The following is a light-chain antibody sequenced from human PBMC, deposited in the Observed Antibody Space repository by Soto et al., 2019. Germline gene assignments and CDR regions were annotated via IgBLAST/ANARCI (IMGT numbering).Light chain of an antibody. V-gene: IGKV1-12*01. J-gene: IGKJ5*01. CDR3: QQANSLPLS. CDR2: AAL. CDR1: HSISSW. Sequence: IPMTKSPSKLSASVGDRVTIPCPATHSISSWLAWYQQKPGKAPKRLIYAALSLQSGVSSRFSGSGSGTNFTLTINSLQPEDVAFYYCQQANSLPLSFGQGTRLEIK.